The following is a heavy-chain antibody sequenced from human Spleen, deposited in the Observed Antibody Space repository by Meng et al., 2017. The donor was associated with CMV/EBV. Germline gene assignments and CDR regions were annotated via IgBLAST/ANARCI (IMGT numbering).Heavy chain of an antibody. Sequence: SGYTFTGYFMHWVRQAPGQGLEWMGWINPNTGGANYAQKFQGRVTMTRDTSITTAYMELSRLRSDDTAVYYCARDPQSRSTTSSSADPWGQGTLVTVSS. D-gene: IGHD2-2*01. V-gene: IGHV1-2*02. CDR1: GYTFTGYF. J-gene: IGHJ5*02. CDR3: ARDPQSRSTTSSSADP. CDR2: INPNTGGA.